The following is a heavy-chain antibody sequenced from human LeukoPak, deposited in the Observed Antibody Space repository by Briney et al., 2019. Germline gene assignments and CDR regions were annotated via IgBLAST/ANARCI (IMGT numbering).Heavy chain of an antibody. CDR1: GYTFTSYY. D-gene: IGHD5-18*01. Sequence: ASVKVSCKASGYTFTSYYMHWVRQAPGQGLEWMGITNPSGGSTSYAQKFQGRVTMTRDTSTSTVYMELSSLRSEDTAVYYCARVGAAMVHFDYWGQGTLVTVSS. J-gene: IGHJ4*02. V-gene: IGHV1-46*01. CDR3: ARVGAAMVHFDY. CDR2: TNPSGGST.